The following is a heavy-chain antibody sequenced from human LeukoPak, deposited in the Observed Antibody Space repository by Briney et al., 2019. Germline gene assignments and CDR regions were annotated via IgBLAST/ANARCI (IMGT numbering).Heavy chain of an antibody. V-gene: IGHV4-39*01. D-gene: IGHD3-10*01. CDR3: ASITMVRGALYYFDY. CDR1: GGSISSSSHY. CDR2: IYYSGYT. J-gene: IGHJ4*02. Sequence: SETLSLTCTVSGGSISSSSHYWGWIRQPPGKGLEWIGSIYYSGYTYYNPSPKSRVTISVDTSKNQFSLKLSSVTAADTAVYYCASITMVRGALYYFDYWGQGTLVTVSS.